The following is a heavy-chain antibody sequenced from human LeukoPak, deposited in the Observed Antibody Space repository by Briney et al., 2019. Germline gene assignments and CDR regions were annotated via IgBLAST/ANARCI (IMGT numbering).Heavy chain of an antibody. J-gene: IGHJ4*02. D-gene: IGHD2-2*02. CDR1: GGTFGSYA. CDR2: IIPIFGTA. Sequence: GASVKVSCKASGGTFGSYAISWVRQAPGQGLEWMGGIIPIFGTANYAQKFQGRVTITADESTSTAYMELSSLRSEDTAVYYCARSRCSSTSCYNVPVDYWGQGTLVTVSS. V-gene: IGHV1-69*13. CDR3: ARSRCSSTSCYNVPVDY.